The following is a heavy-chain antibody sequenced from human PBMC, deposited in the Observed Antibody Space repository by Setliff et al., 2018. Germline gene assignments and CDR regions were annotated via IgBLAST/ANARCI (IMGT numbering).Heavy chain of an antibody. D-gene: IGHD2-21*01. V-gene: IGHV4-61*02. CDR2: IYTSGAT. Sequence: TSETLSLTCTVSGASLRSGSYYWSWIRQPAGKGLEWIGRIYTSGATTYSPSLKSRVSISADTSKNLLSLTLKSVTAADTAVYYCAKEHVVISYVSNTHQHYGMDVW. CDR1: GASLRSGSYY. J-gene: IGHJ6*01. CDR3: AKEHVVISYVSNTHQHYGMDV.